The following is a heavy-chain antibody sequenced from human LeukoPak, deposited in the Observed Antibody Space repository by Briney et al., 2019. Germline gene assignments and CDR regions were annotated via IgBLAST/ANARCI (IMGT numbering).Heavy chain of an antibody. CDR1: GGSISTFY. D-gene: IGHD4-17*01. Sequence: SETLSLTCTVSGGSISTFYWSWLRQPPGKGLEWIGYIYYSGSTNYNPSLKSRVTISVDTSKNQFSLRLSSVAAADTAVYYCAREDPQTTVPEGLDVWGQGTTVTVSS. V-gene: IGHV4-59*01. J-gene: IGHJ6*02. CDR3: AREDPQTTVPEGLDV. CDR2: IYYSGST.